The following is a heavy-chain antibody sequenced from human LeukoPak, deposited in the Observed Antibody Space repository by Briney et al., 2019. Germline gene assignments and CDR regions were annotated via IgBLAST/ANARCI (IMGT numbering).Heavy chain of an antibody. V-gene: IGHV4-39*07. CDR3: ARDALATVTTTRTFDY. D-gene: IGHD4-17*01. CDR2: IYYSGST. Sequence: SETLSLTCTVSRGSISSSSYYWGWIRQPPGKGLEWIGSIYYSGSTYYNPSLKSRVTISVDTSKNQFSLKLSSVTAADTAVYYCARDALATVTTTRTFDYWGQGTLVTVSS. CDR1: RGSISSSSYY. J-gene: IGHJ4*02.